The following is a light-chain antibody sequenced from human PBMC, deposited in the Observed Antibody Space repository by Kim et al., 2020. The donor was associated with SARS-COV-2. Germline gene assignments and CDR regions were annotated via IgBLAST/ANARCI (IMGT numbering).Light chain of an antibody. CDR1: ALPKQY. CDR3: QSADSSGTYQV. Sequence: SYELTQPPSVSVSPGQTARITCSGDALPKQYAYWYQQKPGQAPVLVIYKDSERPSGIPERFSGSNSGTTVTLTFSGVQAEDEADYYCQSADSSGTYQVFGGGTQLTVL. V-gene: IGLV3-25*03. CDR2: KDS. J-gene: IGLJ3*02.